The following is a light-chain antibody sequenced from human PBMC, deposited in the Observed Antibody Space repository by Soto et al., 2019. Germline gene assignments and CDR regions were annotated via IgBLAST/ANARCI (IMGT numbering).Light chain of an antibody. CDR3: HKSSNWPHFN. CDR1: QSISDF. CDR2: DAS. J-gene: IGKJ4*01. V-gene: IGKV3-11*01. Sequence: EILSTWLSASLAFSPVERDKLSWRCSQSISDFLAWYQQKPGQAPRLLIYDASKRATDIPDRFIGSGSGTDFTLTIRRLEPEDFAVYYCHKSSNWPHFNFGGGTTVDIK.